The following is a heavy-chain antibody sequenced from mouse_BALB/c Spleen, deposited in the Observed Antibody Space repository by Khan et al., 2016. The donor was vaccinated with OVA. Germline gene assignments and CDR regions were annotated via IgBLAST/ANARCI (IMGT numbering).Heavy chain of an antibody. Sequence: EVELVESGGDLVKPGGSLKLSCAASGFTFSTYAMSWVRQTPDKRLVWVATINTGGDYIYYSDSVKGRFTISRDNDKHTQDQQLSSLRSEDTAMYYCARHTYCPFAYWGQGTLVTVSA. D-gene: IGHD2-10*01. V-gene: IGHV5-6*01. J-gene: IGHJ3*01. CDR3: ARHTYCPFAY. CDR2: INTGGDYI. CDR1: GFTFSTYA.